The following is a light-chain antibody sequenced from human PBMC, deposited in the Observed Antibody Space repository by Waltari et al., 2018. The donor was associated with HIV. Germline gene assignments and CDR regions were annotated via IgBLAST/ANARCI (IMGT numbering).Light chain of an antibody. CDR2: AAS. CDR3: QQSYSIPIT. J-gene: IGKJ5*01. CDR1: QDIRDN. V-gene: IGKV1-39*01. Sequence: DIQMTQSPSSLSASVGDSVTITCRASQDIRDNLNWYQQKPGKAPKFLIHAASSLQSGVPSRFSGSGSETDFTLTISSLQPEDFATYYCQQSYSIPITFGQGTRLEI.